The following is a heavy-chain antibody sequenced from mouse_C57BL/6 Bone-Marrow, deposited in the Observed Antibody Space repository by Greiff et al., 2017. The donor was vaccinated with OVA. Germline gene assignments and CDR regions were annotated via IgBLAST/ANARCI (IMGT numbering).Heavy chain of an antibody. V-gene: IGHV1-50*01. J-gene: IGHJ4*01. CDR3: ARKDYGNFYYAMDY. CDR2: IDPSDSYT. Sequence: VQLQQPGAELVKPGASVKLSCKASGYTFTSYWMQWVNQRPGQGLEWIGEIDPSDSYTNYNQKFKGKATLTVDTSSSTAYMQLSSLTSEDSAVYYCARKDYGNFYYAMDYWGQGTSVTVSS. CDR1: GYTFTSYW. D-gene: IGHD2-1*01.